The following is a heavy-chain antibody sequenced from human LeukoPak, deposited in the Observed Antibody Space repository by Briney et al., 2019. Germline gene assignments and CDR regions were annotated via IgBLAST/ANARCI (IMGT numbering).Heavy chain of an antibody. V-gene: IGHV3-30*02. D-gene: IGHD5-24*01. CDR2: IRYDGSNK. J-gene: IGHJ5*02. CDR3: ARDQGWLQRPVWFDP. Sequence: GGSLRLSCAASGFTFSNYGMHWVRQAPGKGLEWVAFIRYDGSNKNYVDSVKGRFTISRDNAKNSLYLQMNSLRAEDTAVYYCARDQGWLQRPVWFDPWGQGTLVTVSS. CDR1: GFTFSNYG.